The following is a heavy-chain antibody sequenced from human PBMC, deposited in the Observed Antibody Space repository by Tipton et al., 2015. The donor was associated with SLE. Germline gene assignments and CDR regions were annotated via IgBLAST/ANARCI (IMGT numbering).Heavy chain of an antibody. CDR3: ARGASPPATAGTVWFDP. D-gene: IGHD1-1*01. V-gene: IGHV4-34*09. J-gene: IGHJ5*02. CDR1: GGSFSGYY. CDR2: IHYSGST. Sequence: TLSLTCAVYGGSFSGYYWSWIRQRPGKGLEWFGYIHYSGSTYYNPSLKSRITMSVDTSKNQFSLKLSSVTAADTAVYYCARGASPPATAGTVWFDPWGQGVLVTVSS.